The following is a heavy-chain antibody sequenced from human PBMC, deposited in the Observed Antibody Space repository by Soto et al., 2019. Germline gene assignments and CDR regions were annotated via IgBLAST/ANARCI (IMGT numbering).Heavy chain of an antibody. V-gene: IGHV5-51*01. CDR1: GYSFTNYW. CDR3: ARTYYYDSSGYYSREFDI. Sequence: GESLKISCKGSGYSFTNYWIAWVRQMPGKGLEWMGIIYPDDSDTRYSPSFQGQVTISADKSISTAYLQWSSPKASDTAMYYCARTYYYDSSGYYSREFDIWGQGTMVTVSS. J-gene: IGHJ3*02. CDR2: IYPDDSDT. D-gene: IGHD3-22*01.